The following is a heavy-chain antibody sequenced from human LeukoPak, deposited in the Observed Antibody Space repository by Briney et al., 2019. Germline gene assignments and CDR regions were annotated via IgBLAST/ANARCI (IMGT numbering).Heavy chain of an antibody. Sequence: GGSLRLSCVASGFTVSGNYMAWVRQAPGKGPGWVSVLYSDGTTYYADSVKGRFSISSDTSKNTVYLQMKSLRADDTAVYYCAREHWAHYASSGYFDLWGQGTLVTVSS. J-gene: IGHJ5*02. CDR1: GFTVSGNY. D-gene: IGHD3-22*01. V-gene: IGHV3-53*01. CDR3: AREHWAHYASSGYFDL. CDR2: LYSDGTT.